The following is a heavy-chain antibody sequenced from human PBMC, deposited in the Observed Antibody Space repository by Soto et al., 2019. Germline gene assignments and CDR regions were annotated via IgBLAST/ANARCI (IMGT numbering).Heavy chain of an antibody. D-gene: IGHD3-22*01. J-gene: IGHJ4*02. CDR1: GYNFKNYV. CDR2: ISDYNGNA. Sequence: QVQMVQSGVEVKKPGASVKVSCKTSGYNFKNYVISWVRQAPGRGLEWMGQISDYNGNADYAQKLQGRVSMTADTSTNTAYMELRSLRSDDTAVYYCARVPGSFYYCFDYWGQGTLVTVSS. V-gene: IGHV1-18*01. CDR3: ARVPGSFYYCFDY.